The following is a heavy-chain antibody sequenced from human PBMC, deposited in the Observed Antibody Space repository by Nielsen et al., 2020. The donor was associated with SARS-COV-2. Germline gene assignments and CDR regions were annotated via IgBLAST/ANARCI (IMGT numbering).Heavy chain of an antibody. J-gene: IGHJ4*02. CDR1: GFTFSSYA. V-gene: IGHV3-30-3*01. Sequence: GESLKISCAASGFTFSSYAMHWVRQAPGKGLEWVAVISYDGSNKYYADSVKGRFTISRDNSKNTLYLQMNSLRAEDTAVYYCAKDREGYWGQGTLVTVSS. CDR3: AKDREGY. CDR2: ISYDGSNK.